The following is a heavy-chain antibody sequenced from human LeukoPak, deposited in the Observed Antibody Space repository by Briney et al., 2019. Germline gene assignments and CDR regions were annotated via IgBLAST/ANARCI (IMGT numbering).Heavy chain of an antibody. D-gene: IGHD1-14*01. J-gene: IGHJ6*02. Sequence: SETLSLTCTVSGGSISSYYWSWIRQPPGKGLEWIGYIYYSGSTNYNPSLKSRVTISVDTSKNQFSLKLSSVTAADTAVYYCARYNTSFLAMDVWGQGTTVTVSS. V-gene: IGHV4-59*01. CDR1: GGSISSYY. CDR2: IYYSGST. CDR3: ARYNTSFLAMDV.